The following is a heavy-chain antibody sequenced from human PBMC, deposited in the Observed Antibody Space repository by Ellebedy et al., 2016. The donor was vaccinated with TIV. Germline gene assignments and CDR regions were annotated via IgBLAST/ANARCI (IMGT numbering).Heavy chain of an antibody. CDR3: ARSAFDI. J-gene: IGHJ3*02. V-gene: IGHV4-59*08. CDR2: IYYSGST. CDR1: GGSISSYY. Sequence: SETLSLTCTVSGGSISSYYWSWIRQPPGKGLEWIGYIYYSGSTNYNPSLKGRVTVSVDTSKNQFSLKLSSVTAADTAVYYCARSAFDIWGQGTMVTVSS.